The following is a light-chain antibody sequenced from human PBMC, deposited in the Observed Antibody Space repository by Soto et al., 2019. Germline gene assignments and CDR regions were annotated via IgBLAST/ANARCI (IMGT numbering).Light chain of an antibody. CDR2: GAS. V-gene: IGKV3-20*01. J-gene: IGKJ3*01. Sequence: EIVLTQSPGTLSLSPGERATLSCRASQTFSSYLAWYQQKPGQAPRLLIYGASSRATGIPDRFSGSVSGTDFTLTISRLEPEDVAVYYCQQYGSSPPFTFGPGTKVDIK. CDR3: QQYGSSPPFT. CDR1: QTFSSY.